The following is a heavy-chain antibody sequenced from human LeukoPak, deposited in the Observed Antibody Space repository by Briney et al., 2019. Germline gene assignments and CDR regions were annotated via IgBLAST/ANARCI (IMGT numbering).Heavy chain of an antibody. CDR1: GGSISSGSYY. D-gene: IGHD4-17*01. CDR2: IYTSGST. J-gene: IGHJ4*02. V-gene: IGHV4-61*02. CDR3: ARDGDYGGFDY. Sequence: SETLSLTCTVSGGSISSGSYYWSWIRQPAGMGLEWIGRIYTSGSTNYNPSLKSRVTISVDTSKNQFSLKLSSVTAADTAVYYCARDGDYGGFDYWGQGTLVTVSS.